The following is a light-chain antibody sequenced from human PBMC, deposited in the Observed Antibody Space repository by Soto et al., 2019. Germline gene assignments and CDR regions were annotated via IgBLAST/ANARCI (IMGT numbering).Light chain of an antibody. CDR1: QSVSNDF. V-gene: IGKV3D-15*01. Sequence: EIVMTQSPATLSVSPGERATLSCRASQSVSNDFLAWYQQKPGQAPRLLIYGASTRATDVPDRFSGSGSGAEFTLTISSLQSEDFAVYYCQQYNNWPPITFGQGTRLE. J-gene: IGKJ5*01. CDR2: GAS. CDR3: QQYNNWPPIT.